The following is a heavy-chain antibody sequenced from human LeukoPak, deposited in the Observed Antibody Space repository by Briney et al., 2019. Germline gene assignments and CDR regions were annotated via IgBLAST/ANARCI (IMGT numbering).Heavy chain of an antibody. J-gene: IGHJ3*02. CDR1: GYTFTGYY. V-gene: IGHV1-2*02. D-gene: IGHD2-8*01. Sequence: ASVKVSCKASGYTFTGYYMHWVRQAPGHGLEWMGGINPNSGGTNSAQKFQGRVTMTTDTSISTAYMELSSLGSDDTAVYYCARDYGSYIVLAFDIWGQGTMVTVSS. CDR2: INPNSGGT. CDR3: ARDYGSYIVLAFDI.